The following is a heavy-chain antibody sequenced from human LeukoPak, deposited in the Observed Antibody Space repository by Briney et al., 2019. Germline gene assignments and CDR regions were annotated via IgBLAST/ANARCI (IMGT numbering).Heavy chain of an antibody. J-gene: IGHJ4*02. D-gene: IGHD3-22*01. CDR1: GGTFSSYA. V-gene: IGHV1-18*01. CDR2: ISAYNGNT. CDR3: ARDLYYYDSSGYYPYYFDY. Sequence: GASVKVPCKASGGTFSSYAISWVRQAPGQGLEWMGWISAYNGNTNYAQKLQGRVTMTTDTSTSTAYMELRSLRSDDTAVYYCARDLYYYDSSGYYPYYFDYWGQGTLVTVSS.